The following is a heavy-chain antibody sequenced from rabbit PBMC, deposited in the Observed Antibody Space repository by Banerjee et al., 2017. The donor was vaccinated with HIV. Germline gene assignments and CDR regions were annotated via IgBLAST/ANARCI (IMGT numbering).Heavy chain of an antibody. D-gene: IGHD8-1*01. Sequence: EESGGDLVKPEGSLTLTCKASGFDFSSNGMCWVRQAPGKGLEWIGCIYTGSNTYYANWAKGRFTISSHNAQNTLYLQLNSLTAADTATYFCVRETETYAGYAGYSYYFDLWGPGTLVTVS. V-gene: IGHV1S47*01. CDR2: IYTGSNT. J-gene: IGHJ4*01. CDR1: GFDFSSNG. CDR3: VRETETYAGYAGYSYYFDL.